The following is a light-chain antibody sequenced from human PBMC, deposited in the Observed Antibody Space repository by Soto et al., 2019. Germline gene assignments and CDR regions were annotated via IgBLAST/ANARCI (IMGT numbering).Light chain of an antibody. CDR3: QQSYRTPPG. Sequence: DIQMTQSPSSLSASVGDRVTITCRASQSISSYLNWYQQKPGKAPKLLIYAASSLQSGVPSRFSGSGSGTDFTLTISRLQPEDFATYYCQQSYRTPPGFGQGTKVEIK. CDR1: QSISSY. J-gene: IGKJ1*01. V-gene: IGKV1-39*01. CDR2: AAS.